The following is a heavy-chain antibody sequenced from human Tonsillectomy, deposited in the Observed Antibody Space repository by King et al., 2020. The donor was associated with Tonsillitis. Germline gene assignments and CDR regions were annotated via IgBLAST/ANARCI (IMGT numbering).Heavy chain of an antibody. Sequence: QLQESGPGLVKPSETLSLTCTVSGGSFSSYYWSWIRQPPGKGLEWIKYIYYTGSTNYNPSLKSRVTISVDTSKNQFSLKLTSVTAADTAVYYCARGRGISPWGGSGSSYFKYWGQGTRVTVSS. J-gene: IGHJ4*02. CDR2: IYYTGST. D-gene: IGHD3-10*01. V-gene: IGHV4-59*01. CDR1: GGSFSSYY. CDR3: ARGRGISPWGGSGSSYFKY.